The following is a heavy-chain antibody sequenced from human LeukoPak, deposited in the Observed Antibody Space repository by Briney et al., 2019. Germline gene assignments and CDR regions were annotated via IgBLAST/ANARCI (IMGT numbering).Heavy chain of an antibody. Sequence: GALRLSCAASGFPLSSDYMSWVRQAPGKGLEWVSVIYSGGSTYYADYVKGRFTISRDNSKNTLSLQMNSLRAEDTAVYYCVRKAAFDIWGQGTMVTVSS. CDR2: IYSGGST. V-gene: IGHV3-66*01. CDR3: VRKAAFDI. CDR1: GFPLSSDY. J-gene: IGHJ3*02.